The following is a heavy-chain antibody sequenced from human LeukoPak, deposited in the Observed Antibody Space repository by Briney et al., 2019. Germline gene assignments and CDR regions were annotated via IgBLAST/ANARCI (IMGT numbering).Heavy chain of an antibody. CDR2: INHSGST. D-gene: IGHD6-19*01. CDR1: GGSFSGYY. V-gene: IGHV4-34*01. Sequence: SETLSLTCAVYGGSFSGYYWSWIRQPPGKGLEWIGEINHSGSTNYNPSLKSRVTISADTSKNQFSLKLRSVTAADTAVYYCARGQARLAWFDPWGQGTLVTVSS. J-gene: IGHJ5*02. CDR3: ARGQARLAWFDP.